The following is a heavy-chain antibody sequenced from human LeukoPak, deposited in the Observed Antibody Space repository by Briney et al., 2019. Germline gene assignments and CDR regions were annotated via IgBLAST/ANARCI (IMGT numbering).Heavy chain of an antibody. J-gene: IGHJ3*02. Sequence: SVKVSCKASGGTFSSYTISWVRQAPGQGLEWMGRIIPILGIANYEQKFQGRVTITADKSTSTAYMELSSLRSEDTAVYYCARDRSGYAFDIWGQGTMVTVSS. D-gene: IGHD6-19*01. V-gene: IGHV1-69*04. CDR2: IIPILGIA. CDR3: ARDRSGYAFDI. CDR1: GGTFSSYT.